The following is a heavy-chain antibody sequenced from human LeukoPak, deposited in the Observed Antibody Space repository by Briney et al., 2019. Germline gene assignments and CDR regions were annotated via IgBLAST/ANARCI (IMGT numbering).Heavy chain of an antibody. CDR1: GGSFSGYH. J-gene: IGHJ5*02. D-gene: IGHD2-15*01. Sequence: SQTLSLTCAVYGGSFSGYHWSWIRQPPGKGLEWIGEINHSGSTNYNPSLKSRVTISVDTSKNQFSLKLTSMTAADTAVYYCARGGSRIANWFDPWGQGILVTVSS. CDR2: INHSGST. V-gene: IGHV4-34*01. CDR3: ARGGSRIANWFDP.